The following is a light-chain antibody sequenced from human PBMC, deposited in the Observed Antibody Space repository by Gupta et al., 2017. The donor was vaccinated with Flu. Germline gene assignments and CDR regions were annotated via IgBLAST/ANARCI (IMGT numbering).Light chain of an antibody. Sequence: TIACFGGSSDVGSNYFYWYHQHPGTDPKLLIFRNDQRPSGVPDRFSGSKYGTSAALAISGLRSEEEANYYCAAWDASRSGRLFGGGTKLTVL. V-gene: IGLV1-47*01. J-gene: IGLJ3*02. CDR3: AAWDASRSGRL. CDR1: SSDVGSNY. CDR2: RND.